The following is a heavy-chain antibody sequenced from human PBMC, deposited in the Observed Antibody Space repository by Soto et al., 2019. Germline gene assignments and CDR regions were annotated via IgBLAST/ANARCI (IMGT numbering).Heavy chain of an antibody. CDR2: ITNTGGDT. D-gene: IGHD3-10*01. V-gene: IGHV3-23*01. J-gene: IGHJ4*02. CDR3: ARASGESYPGSRVFDS. Sequence: PGGVPRLSCAASGFTFSSNAMSWVRQAPGKGLEWVSVITNTGGDTLYADSVKGRFTMSRDNSKNILYLQMNSLRAEDTAIYYCARASGESYPGSRVFDSWGQGTRVTVSS. CDR1: GFTFSSNA.